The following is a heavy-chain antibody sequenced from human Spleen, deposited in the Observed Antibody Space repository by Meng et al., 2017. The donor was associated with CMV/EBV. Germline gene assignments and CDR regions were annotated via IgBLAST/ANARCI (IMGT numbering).Heavy chain of an antibody. Sequence: VSCKASGYTFTTYPIHWVRQAPGQRLEWMGWINAGNGNTKYSQKFQGRVTITRDTSASTAYMELSSLRSEDTAVYYCAREIYDREAYWGQGTLVTVSS. CDR3: AREIYDREAY. J-gene: IGHJ4*02. CDR1: GYTFTTYP. D-gene: IGHD3-22*01. V-gene: IGHV1-3*01. CDR2: INAGNGNT.